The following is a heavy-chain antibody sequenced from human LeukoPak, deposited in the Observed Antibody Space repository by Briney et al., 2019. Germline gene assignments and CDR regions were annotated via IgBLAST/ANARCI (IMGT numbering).Heavy chain of an antibody. CDR1: GFTFSNYA. CDR3: AKVRDDYGDPDAFDI. CDR2: IGGSRGNT. Sequence: GGSLRLSCAASGFTFSNYAMSWVRQAPGKGLEWVSAIGGSRGNTYYADSVRGRFTISRDNSKNTLYLQMNSLGAEDTAVYYCAKVRDDYGDPDAFDIWGQGTMVTVSS. D-gene: IGHD4-17*01. V-gene: IGHV3-23*01. J-gene: IGHJ3*02.